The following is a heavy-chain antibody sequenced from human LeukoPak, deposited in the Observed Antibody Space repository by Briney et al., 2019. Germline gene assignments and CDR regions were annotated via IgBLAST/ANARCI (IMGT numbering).Heavy chain of an antibody. CDR2: IKQDGSEK. CDR1: GFTFSSYW. CDR3: AKDLGYSSSGTHFDY. V-gene: IGHV3-7*01. Sequence: GGSLRLSCAASGFTFSSYWMSWVRQAPGKGLEWVANIKQDGSEKYYVDSVKGRFTISRDNAKNSLYLQMNSLRAEDTAVYYCAKDLGYSSSGTHFDYWGQGTLVTVSS. D-gene: IGHD6-13*01. J-gene: IGHJ4*02.